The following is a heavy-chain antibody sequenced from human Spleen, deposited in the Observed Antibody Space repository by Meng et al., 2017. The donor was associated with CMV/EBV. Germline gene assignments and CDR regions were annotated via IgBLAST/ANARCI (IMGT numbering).Heavy chain of an antibody. Sequence: KASGYTFTANYMHWVRQAPGQGLEWMGWIKPYSGGTKYAQKFQGWVALTRDTSTSTVYMEVSRLKSDDTAVYYCARDEGSTENWFDPWGRGTLVTVSS. V-gene: IGHV1-2*04. CDR1: GYTFTANY. J-gene: IGHJ5*02. CDR3: ARDEGSTENWFDP. CDR2: IKPYSGGT.